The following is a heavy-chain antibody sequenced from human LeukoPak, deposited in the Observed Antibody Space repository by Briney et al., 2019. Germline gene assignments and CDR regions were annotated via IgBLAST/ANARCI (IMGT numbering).Heavy chain of an antibody. CDR2: INTNSGNP. J-gene: IGHJ5*01. CDR1: GYTFTSYA. CDR3: ARVPFVVVGVTGNWFDS. Sequence: GASVKVSCKASGYTFTSYAMNWVRQAPGQGLEWMGWINTNSGNPTYAQGFTGRFVFSLDTSVSTAYLQISRLKAEDTAVYYCARVPFVVVGVTGNWFDSWGQGTLVTVSS. V-gene: IGHV7-4-1*02. D-gene: IGHD1-26*01.